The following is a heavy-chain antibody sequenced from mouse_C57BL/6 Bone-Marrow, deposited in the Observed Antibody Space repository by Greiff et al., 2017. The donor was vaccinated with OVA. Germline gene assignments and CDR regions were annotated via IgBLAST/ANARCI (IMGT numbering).Heavy chain of an antibody. V-gene: IGHV5-17*01. J-gene: IGHJ4*01. CDR3: AVHKVTTNYAMDY. D-gene: IGHD2-2*01. Sequence: EVKLQESGGGLVKPGGSLKFSCAASGFTFSDYGMHWVRQAPETGLEWVAYISSGSSTIYYADTLKGRSTISRDNAKNTLSLQMTSLRSEDTTMYYCAVHKVTTNYAMDYWGQGTSVTVSS. CDR1: GFTFSDYG. CDR2: ISSGSSTI.